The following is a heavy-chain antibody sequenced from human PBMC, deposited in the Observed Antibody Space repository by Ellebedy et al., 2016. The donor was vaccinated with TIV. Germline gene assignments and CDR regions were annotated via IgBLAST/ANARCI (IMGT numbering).Heavy chain of an antibody. CDR3: ATVMTTVTNDAVHI. J-gene: IGHJ3*02. D-gene: IGHD4-17*01. CDR1: GYTLPALS. CDR2: FDPEDGET. V-gene: IGHV1-24*01. Sequence: AASVKVSCKVSGYTLPALSMHLVRQAPGKGLEWMGGFDPEDGETIYAQKFQGRVTMTEDTSTDTAYMELSSLRSEDTAVYYCATVMTTVTNDAVHIWGQGTMVTVSS.